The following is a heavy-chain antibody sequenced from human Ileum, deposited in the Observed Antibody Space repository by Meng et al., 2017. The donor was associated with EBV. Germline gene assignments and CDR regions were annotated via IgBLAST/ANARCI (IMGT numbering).Heavy chain of an antibody. CDR2: ISSSGDYI. J-gene: IGHJ2*01. V-gene: IGHV3-23*01. Sequence: GGLVKAGGAMSICGGSSGFPFSGHGMSGVRQAPVKGLVWVSSISSSGDYIYYADSVKGRFTISRDNSKNTLYLQMESLRAEDTAIYYCAKIGVIGNWYFDLWGRGTLVTVSS. CDR3: AKIGVIGNWYFDL. CDR1: GFPFSGHG. D-gene: IGHD2-21*01.